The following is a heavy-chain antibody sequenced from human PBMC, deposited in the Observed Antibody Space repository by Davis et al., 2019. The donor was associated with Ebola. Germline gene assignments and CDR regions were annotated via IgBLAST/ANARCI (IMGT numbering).Heavy chain of an antibody. J-gene: IGHJ6*04. CDR3: ARGLELHGMDV. V-gene: IGHV4-30-4*07. D-gene: IGHD1-7*01. Sequence: SETLSLTCAVSGAFVSSGGYSWIWIRQPPGKGLEWIGNYYYTGSTYYNPSLRSRLAISVDTSKNHFSLKLSSVTAADTAVYYCARGLELHGMDVWGKGTTVAVSS. CDR1: GAFVSSGGYS. CDR2: YYYTGST.